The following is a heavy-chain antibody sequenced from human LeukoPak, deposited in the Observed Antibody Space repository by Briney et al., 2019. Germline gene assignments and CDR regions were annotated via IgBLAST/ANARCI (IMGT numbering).Heavy chain of an antibody. J-gene: IGHJ4*02. Sequence: SETLSLTCTVSGGSISPYYWSWIRQPPGKGLEWIGYIHYSGSTNYNPSLKSRVTISVDTSKNQFSLKLSSVTAADTAVYYCARDGVGGSFDYWGQGTLVTVSS. V-gene: IGHV4-59*01. CDR1: GGSISPYY. CDR3: ARDGVGGSFDY. D-gene: IGHD6-19*01. CDR2: IHYSGST.